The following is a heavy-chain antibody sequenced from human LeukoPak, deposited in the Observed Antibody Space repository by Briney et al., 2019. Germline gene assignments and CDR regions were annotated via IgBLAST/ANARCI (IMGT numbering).Heavy chain of an antibody. CDR1: GFTFSNAW. Sequence: GGSLRLSCAASGFTFSNAWMSWVRQAPGKGLEWVGRIKSKTDGGTTDYAAPVKGRFTISRDDSKNTLYLQMNSPKTEDTAVYYCTTDNGEDYGDYLLYYFDYWGQGTLVTVSS. J-gene: IGHJ4*02. CDR2: IKSKTDGGTT. CDR3: TTDNGEDYGDYLLYYFDY. V-gene: IGHV3-15*01. D-gene: IGHD4-17*01.